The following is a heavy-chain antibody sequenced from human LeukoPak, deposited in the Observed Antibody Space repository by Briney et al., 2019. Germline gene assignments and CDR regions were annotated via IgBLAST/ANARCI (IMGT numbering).Heavy chain of an antibody. V-gene: IGHV3-74*01. CDR3: ARDFDMGITPGDDFDF. J-gene: IGHJ4*02. CDR1: GFSFSKYW. Sequence: GGSLTLSCAASGFSFSKYWMHWVRQTPGEGLVWVARIKEDGTYTSYADSVKGRFTISRDNARNTVFLQMNSLRAEDTAVYYCARDFDMGITPGDDFDFWGQGTLVTVSS. D-gene: IGHD3-9*01. CDR2: IKEDGTYT.